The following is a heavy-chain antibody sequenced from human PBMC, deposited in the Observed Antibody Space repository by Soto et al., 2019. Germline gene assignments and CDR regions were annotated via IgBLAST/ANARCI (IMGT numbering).Heavy chain of an antibody. J-gene: IGHJ3*02. V-gene: IGHV4-30-2*01. CDR3: ARGGDYYGSGSYSVFDI. Sequence: SETLSLTCVVSGVSISSGGYSWSWIRQPPGKGLEWIGNIYHSGSTYYKPSLKSRVTISVDRSKKQISLKLSSVTAADTAVYYCARGGDYYGSGSYSVFDIWGQGTMVTVSS. CDR2: IYHSGST. CDR1: GVSISSGGYS. D-gene: IGHD3-10*01.